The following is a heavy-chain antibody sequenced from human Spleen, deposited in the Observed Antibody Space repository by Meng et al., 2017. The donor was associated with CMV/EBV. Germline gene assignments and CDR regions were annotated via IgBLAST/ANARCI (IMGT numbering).Heavy chain of an antibody. D-gene: IGHD6-25*01. CDR2: IYYSGST. J-gene: IGHJ5*02. V-gene: IGHV4-30-4*08. CDR1: GGSISSGDYY. CDR3: ARSPTARRKAWFDP. Sequence: QGQLQESGLGLVKPSQTLSLTCTVSGGSISSGDYYWSWSRQPPGKGLEWIGYIYYSGSTYYNPSLKSRVTISVDTSKNQFSLKLSSVTAADTAVYYCARSPTARRKAWFDPWGQGTLVTVSS.